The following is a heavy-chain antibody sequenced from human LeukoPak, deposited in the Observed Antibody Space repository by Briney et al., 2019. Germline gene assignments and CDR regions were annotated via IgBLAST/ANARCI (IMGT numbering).Heavy chain of an antibody. V-gene: IGHV1-69*13. D-gene: IGHD2-15*01. J-gene: IGHJ6*02. CDR3: ASKRYCSGGSCPKTYYYYGMDV. CDR2: IIPIFGTA. Sequence: SVKVSCKASGGTVSSYAISWVRQAPGQGLEWMGGIIPIFGTANYAQKFQGRVTITADESTSTAYMELSSLRSEDTAVYYCASKRYCSGGSCPKTYYYYGMDVWGQGTTVTVSS. CDR1: GGTVSSYA.